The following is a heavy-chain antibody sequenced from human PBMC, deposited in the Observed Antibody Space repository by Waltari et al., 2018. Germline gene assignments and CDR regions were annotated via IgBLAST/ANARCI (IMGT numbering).Heavy chain of an antibody. Sequence: QVQLQQWGAGLLTPSETLSLTCAVYGGSFSGYYWSWIRQPPGKGLEWIGEINHSGSTNYNPSLKSRVTISVDTSKNQFSLKLSSVTAADTAVYYCARGRGRQRIKAVAAPYYYMDVWGKGTTVTVSS. CDR3: ARGRGRQRIKAVAAPYYYMDV. CDR1: GGSFSGYY. V-gene: IGHV4-34*01. J-gene: IGHJ6*03. D-gene: IGHD6-19*01. CDR2: INHSGST.